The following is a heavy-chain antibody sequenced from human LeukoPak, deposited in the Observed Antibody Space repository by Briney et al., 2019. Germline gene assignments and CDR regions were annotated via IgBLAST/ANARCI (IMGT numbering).Heavy chain of an antibody. Sequence: GGSLRLSCAASGFTFSSYAMHWVRQAPGKGLEYVSAISSNGGSTYYANSVKGRFTISRDNSKNTLYLQMGSLRAEDMAVYYRARSNWNDGRYFDYWGQGAMVTVPS. J-gene: IGHJ4*03. CDR3: ARSNWNDGRYFDY. D-gene: IGHD1-20*01. CDR2: ISSNGGST. CDR1: GFTFSSYA. V-gene: IGHV3-64*01.